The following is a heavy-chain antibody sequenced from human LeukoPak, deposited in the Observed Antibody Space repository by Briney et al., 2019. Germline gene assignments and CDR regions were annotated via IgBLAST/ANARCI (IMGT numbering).Heavy chain of an antibody. J-gene: IGHJ5*02. CDR1: GFTFSDYY. V-gene: IGHV3-11*04. D-gene: IGHD3-3*01. CDR2: ISSSGSTI. CDR3: ARDHDSLGLESYNWFDP. Sequence: PGGSLRLSCAASGFTFSDYYMSWIRQAPGKGLEWVSYISSSGSTIYYADPVKGRFTVSRDNAKNSLYLQMNSLRAEDTAVYYCARDHDSLGLESYNWFDPWGQGTLVTVSS.